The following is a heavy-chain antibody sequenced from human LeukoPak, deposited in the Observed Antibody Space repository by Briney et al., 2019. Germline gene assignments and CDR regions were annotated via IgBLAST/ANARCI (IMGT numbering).Heavy chain of an antibody. J-gene: IGHJ4*02. CDR1: GFSFSSYG. CDR3: AKDAVGTSGWRT. CDR2: IRYDGSDK. V-gene: IGHV3-30*02. Sequence: GGSLRLSCAASGFSFSSYGMHWVRQAPGKGLEWVAFIRYDGSDKSYADSVKGRFTISRDNFENTLYLQMNSLRGEDTAVYYCAKDAVGTSGWRTWGQGTLVTVSS. D-gene: IGHD6-19*01.